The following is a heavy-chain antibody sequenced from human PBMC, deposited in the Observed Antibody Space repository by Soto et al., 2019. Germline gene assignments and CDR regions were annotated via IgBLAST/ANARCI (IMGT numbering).Heavy chain of an antibody. D-gene: IGHD2-2*01. CDR1: GFTFSSYS. CDR2: ISSSSSYI. V-gene: IGHV3-21*01. Sequence: GGSLRLSCAASGFTFSSYSMNWVRQAPGKGLEWVSSISSSSSYIYYADSVKGRFTISRDNAKNSLYLQMNSLRAEDTAVYYCARTVESRWGSSQLLVFDYWGQGTLVTVSS. CDR3: ARTVESRWGSSQLLVFDY. J-gene: IGHJ4*02.